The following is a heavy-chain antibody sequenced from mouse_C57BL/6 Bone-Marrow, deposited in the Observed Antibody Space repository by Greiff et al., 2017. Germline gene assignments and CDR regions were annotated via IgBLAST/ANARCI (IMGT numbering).Heavy chain of an antibody. V-gene: IGHV5-16*01. Sequence: EVKLMESEGGLVQPGSSMKLSCTASGFTFSDYYMAWVRQVPEKGLEWVANINYDGSSTYYLDSLKSRFIISRDNAKNILYLQMSSLKSEDTATYYCARDDYGDGYAMDYWGQGTSVTVSS. J-gene: IGHJ4*01. D-gene: IGHD2-4*01. CDR1: GFTFSDYY. CDR3: ARDDYGDGYAMDY. CDR2: INYDGSST.